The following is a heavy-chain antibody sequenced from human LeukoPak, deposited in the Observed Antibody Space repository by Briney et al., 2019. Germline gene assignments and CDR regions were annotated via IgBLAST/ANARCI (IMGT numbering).Heavy chain of an antibody. CDR3: ARHVRDSSGRAADY. V-gene: IGHV4-61*02. D-gene: IGHD6-19*01. CDR1: GGSISSGSYY. CDR2: IYTSGST. J-gene: IGHJ4*02. Sequence: PSETLSLTCTVSGGSISSGSYYWSWIRQPAGKGLEWIGRIYTSGSTNYNPSLKSRVTISVDTSKNQFSLKLSSVTAADTAVYYCARHVRDSSGRAADYWGQGTLVTVSS.